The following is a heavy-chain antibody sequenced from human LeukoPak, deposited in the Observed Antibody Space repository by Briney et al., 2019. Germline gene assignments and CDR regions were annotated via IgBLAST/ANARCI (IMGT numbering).Heavy chain of an antibody. CDR2: ISGNGGST. D-gene: IGHD3-10*01. V-gene: IGHV3-23*01. CDR3: TKVGPSLVRGLIRGGARYYYNYMDV. CDR1: GFTLSTYG. Sequence: AGGSLRLSCAASGFTLSTYGMSWVRQAPGKGLEWVSAISGNGGSTYYADSVKGRFAISRDTSKNTLYLQMNSLRAEDTAVYYCTKVGPSLVRGLIRGGARYYYNYMDVWGKGTTVTISS. J-gene: IGHJ6*03.